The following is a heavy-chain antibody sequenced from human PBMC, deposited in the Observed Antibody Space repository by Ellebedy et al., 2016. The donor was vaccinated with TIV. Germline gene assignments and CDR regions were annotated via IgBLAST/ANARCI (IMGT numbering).Heavy chain of an antibody. Sequence: SETLSLXXAVYGGSFSGYYWSWIRQPPGKGLEWIGEINHSGSTNYNPSLKSRVTISVDTSKNQFSLKLSSVTAADTAVYYCARDYGDYVNQAFDIWGQGTMVTVSS. CDR1: GGSFSGYY. V-gene: IGHV4-34*09. CDR2: INHSGST. J-gene: IGHJ3*02. D-gene: IGHD4-17*01. CDR3: ARDYGDYVNQAFDI.